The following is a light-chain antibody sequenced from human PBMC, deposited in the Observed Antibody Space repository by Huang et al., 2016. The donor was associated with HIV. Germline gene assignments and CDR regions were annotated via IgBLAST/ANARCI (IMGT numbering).Light chain of an antibody. Sequence: DIQMTQSPSSLYASVGDRVTITCRASQSIGAYLNWYQHRPGRAPRLLISATSDLQRGVPSRFSCSRSGTEFTLTITNLQFQDFATYYCQQSYSFPRTFGQGSNVGIK. J-gene: IGKJ2*01. V-gene: IGKV1-39*01. CDR3: QQSYSFPRT. CDR1: QSIGAY. CDR2: ATS.